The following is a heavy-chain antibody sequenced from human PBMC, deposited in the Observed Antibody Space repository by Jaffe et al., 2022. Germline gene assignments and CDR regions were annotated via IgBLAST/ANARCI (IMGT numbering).Heavy chain of an antibody. CDR1: GFTFSSYG. CDR2: IRYDGSNK. J-gene: IGHJ4*02. CDR3: AKDGGDYIWGSYRYTGFDY. Sequence: QVQLVESGGGVVQPGGSLRLSCAASGFTFSSYGMHWVRQAPGKGLEWVAFIRYDGSNKYYADSVKGRFTISRDNSKNTLYLQMNSLRAEDTAVYYCAKDGGDYIWGSYRYTGFDYWGQGTLVTVSS. V-gene: IGHV3-30*02. D-gene: IGHD3-16*02.